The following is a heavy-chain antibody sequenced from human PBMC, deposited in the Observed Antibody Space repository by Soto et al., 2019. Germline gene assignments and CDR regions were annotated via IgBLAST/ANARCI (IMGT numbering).Heavy chain of an antibody. CDR3: AREPSI. V-gene: IGHV4-31*03. CDR2: IYSSGST. Sequence: QVQLQESGPGLVKPSQTLSLTCTVSGGSISSGGYYWTWIRQHPGKGLEWIGYIYSSGSTYYIPPIQRRVIISVDTSKNQFSLKLSSVTAADTAVYYCAREPSIWGQRTLVTVSS. J-gene: IGHJ4*02. CDR1: GGSISSGGYY.